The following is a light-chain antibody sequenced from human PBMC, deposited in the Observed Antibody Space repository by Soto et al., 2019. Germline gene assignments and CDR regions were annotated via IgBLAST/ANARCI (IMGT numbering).Light chain of an antibody. V-gene: IGKV1-5*01. Sequence: DIQLTQSPATLSASIGDRVTITCRASRSMSTWLAWYQQKRGKAPNLLISDASNLESGVPSRFSGSGSGTEFNLTISSLQPDDFAMYFCQQYNRYSPYTFGQGTKLEIK. CDR1: RSMSTW. CDR2: DAS. J-gene: IGKJ2*01. CDR3: QQYNRYSPYT.